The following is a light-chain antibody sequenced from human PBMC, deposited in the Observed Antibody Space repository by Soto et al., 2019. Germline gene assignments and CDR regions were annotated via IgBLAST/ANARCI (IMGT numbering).Light chain of an antibody. CDR3: HHSAT. J-gene: IGKJ1*01. CDR1: QSVSSSY. CDR2: GAS. V-gene: IGKV3-20*01. Sequence: EIVLTQSPGTLSLSPGERATLSCRASQSVSSSYLAWYQQKPGQAPRLLIYGASSRATGIPDRFSGSGSGTDFTLTISRLDPEDFAMYYCHHSATLGQGTKVDIK.